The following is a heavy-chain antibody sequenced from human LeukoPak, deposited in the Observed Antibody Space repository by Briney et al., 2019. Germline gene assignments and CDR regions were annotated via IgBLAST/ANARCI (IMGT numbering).Heavy chain of an antibody. CDR2: IHHDGRI. V-gene: IGHV4/OR15-8*01. CDR3: ARGKFGGYSYGQSHFDY. Sequence: SETLSLTCDVSGGSIDSTNWWNWVRQPPGKGLEWIGEIHHDGRINYNPSLKSRVTISVDTSKNQFPLKLSSVTAADTAVYYCARGKFGGYSYGQSHFDYWGQGTLVTVSS. J-gene: IGHJ4*02. CDR1: GGSIDSTNW. D-gene: IGHD5-18*01.